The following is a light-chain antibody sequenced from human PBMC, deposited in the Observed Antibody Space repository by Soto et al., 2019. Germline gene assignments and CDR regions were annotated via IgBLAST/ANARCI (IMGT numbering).Light chain of an antibody. CDR3: AAWDDSLNGQM. Sequence: QSGLTQPPSVSGTPGQRVTISCSGSRSNIGSNTVNWYQQISGAAPKLFIFSNNHRPSGVPDRFSASKSGTSASLAISGLQSEDEADYYCAAWDDSLNGQMFGGGTKLTVL. V-gene: IGLV1-44*01. J-gene: IGLJ3*02. CDR2: SNN. CDR1: RSNIGSNT.